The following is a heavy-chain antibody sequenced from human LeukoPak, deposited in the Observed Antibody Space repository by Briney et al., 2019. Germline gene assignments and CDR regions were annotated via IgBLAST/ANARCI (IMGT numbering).Heavy chain of an antibody. J-gene: IGHJ4*02. Sequence: NPSETLSLTCTVSGYSISSGYYWGWIRQPPGKGLEWIGSIYHSGSTYYNPSLKSRVTISVDTSKNQFSLKLSSVTAADTAVYYCARVGWYSSGWYYFDYWGQGTLVTVSS. CDR1: GYSISSGYY. CDR2: IYHSGST. V-gene: IGHV4-38-2*02. CDR3: ARVGWYSSGWYYFDY. D-gene: IGHD6-19*01.